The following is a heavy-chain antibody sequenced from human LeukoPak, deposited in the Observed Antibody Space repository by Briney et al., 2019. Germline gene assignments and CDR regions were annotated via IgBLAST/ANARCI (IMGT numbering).Heavy chain of an antibody. D-gene: IGHD6-13*01. CDR2: SYYSWYT. Sequence: PSDTLSLTCTVSGGSISNYYWSCIPQPPRTELECIGYSYYSWYTNYKPSLKSRVTISLDTSKNQFSLKLRSVTAADTAVYYCARHFSGAAAPLPFDYWGQGTLVTVSS. CDR3: ARHFSGAAAPLPFDY. CDR1: GGSISNYY. J-gene: IGHJ4*02. V-gene: IGHV4-59*08.